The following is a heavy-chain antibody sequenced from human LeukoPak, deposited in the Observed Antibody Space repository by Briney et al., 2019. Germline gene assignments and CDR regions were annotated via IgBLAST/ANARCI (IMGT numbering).Heavy chain of an antibody. Sequence: GGSLRLSCAASGFTFNNYAMTWVRQAPGKGLEWVSTISGSSGSTYYADSVKGRFTISRDNSKNTLYLQMNSLRAEDTALYYWAKPSSDFWSDYYGGSYFDSWGQGTLVTVSP. CDR3: AKPSSDFWSDYYGGSYFDS. CDR1: GFTFNNYA. CDR2: ISGSSGST. D-gene: IGHD3-3*01. V-gene: IGHV3-23*01. J-gene: IGHJ4*02.